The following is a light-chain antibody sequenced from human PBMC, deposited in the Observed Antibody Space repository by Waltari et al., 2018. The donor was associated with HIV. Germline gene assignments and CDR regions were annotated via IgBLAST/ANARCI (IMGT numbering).Light chain of an antibody. CDR2: DVP. CDR3: ESYTSTSVWV. CDR1: SSDVGGSNF. J-gene: IGLJ3*02. V-gene: IGLV2-14*03. Sequence: QSALTQPASVSGSPGQSITTSCTGSSSDVGGSNFAYWYQQHPRNAPRLLIYDVPTRPSGVSDRFSGSRSGDTASLTISGLQPEDEADYYCESYTSTSVWVFGGGTRLTVL.